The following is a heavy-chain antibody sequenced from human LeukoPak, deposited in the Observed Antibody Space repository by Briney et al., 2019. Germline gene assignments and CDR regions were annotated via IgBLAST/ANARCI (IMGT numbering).Heavy chain of an antibody. D-gene: IGHD3-10*01. V-gene: IGHV4-30-2*03. J-gene: IGHJ3*02. CDR1: GGSISSGGYY. Sequence: SETLSLTCTVSGGSISSGGYYWSWIGQPPGKALEWIGYIYHSGSTYYNPSLKSRVTISVDTSKNQFSLKLSSVTAADTAVYYCAGLSGSGYSAFDIWGQGTMVTVSS. CDR2: IYHSGST. CDR3: AGLSGSGYSAFDI.